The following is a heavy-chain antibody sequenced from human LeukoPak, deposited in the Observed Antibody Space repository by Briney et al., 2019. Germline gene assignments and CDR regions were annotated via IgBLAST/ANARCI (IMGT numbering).Heavy chain of an antibody. CDR1: GYTFTNYD. CDR2: ISAYNGNT. D-gene: IGHD3-3*01. J-gene: IGHJ4*02. CDR3: ARRAYDFWSGYQTFVPYYFDY. Sequence: ASVKVSCKASGYTFTNYDINWVRQATGQGLEWMGWISAYNGNTNYAQKLQGRVTMTTDTSTSTAYMELRSLRSDDTAVYYCARRAYDFWSGYQTFVPYYFDYWGQGTLVTVSS. V-gene: IGHV1-18*01.